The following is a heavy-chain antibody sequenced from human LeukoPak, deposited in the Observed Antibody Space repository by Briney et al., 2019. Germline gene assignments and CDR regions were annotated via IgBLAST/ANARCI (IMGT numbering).Heavy chain of an antibody. J-gene: IGHJ6*03. CDR1: GFSFSSYG. CDR2: IQYDGNNK. Sequence: GGSLRLSCAASGFSFSSYGMHWVRQAPGKGLEWVAFIQYDGNNKYYADSVKGRFTISRDNSKNTVYLQMNSLRAEDTAVYYCARGAYHSYYMDVWGKGTTVTVSS. V-gene: IGHV3-30*02. CDR3: ARGAYHSYYMDV.